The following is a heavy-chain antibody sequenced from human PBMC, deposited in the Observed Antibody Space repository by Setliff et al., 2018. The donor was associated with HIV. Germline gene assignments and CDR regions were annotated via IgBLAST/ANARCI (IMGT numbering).Heavy chain of an antibody. J-gene: IGHJ6*03. D-gene: IGHD3-16*01. CDR1: GGSISSGSYY. Sequence: PSETLSLTCTVSGGSISSGSYYWSWIRQPAGKGLEWIGHIYTSGSTNYNPSLKSRVTRSVDTSRKQFSLKLSCVTAADTAVDYCAGGGASGLYYYYYCMGGWGKGSRV. CDR2: IYTSGST. V-gene: IGHV4-61*09. CDR3: AGGGASGLYYYYYCMGG.